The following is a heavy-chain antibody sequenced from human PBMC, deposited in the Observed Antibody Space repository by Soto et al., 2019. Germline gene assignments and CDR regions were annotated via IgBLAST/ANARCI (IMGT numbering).Heavy chain of an antibody. Sequence: PSETLSLTCAVYGGSFSGYSWTWIRQPPGTGLEWIGEINHTGSTNYNPSLKSRVTISVDTSKNQFSLKLTSVTAADTAVYYCARRYGASFDYWGQGTLVTVSS. CDR2: INHTGST. D-gene: IGHD4-17*01. CDR1: GGSFSGYS. CDR3: ARRYGASFDY. V-gene: IGHV4-34*01. J-gene: IGHJ4*02.